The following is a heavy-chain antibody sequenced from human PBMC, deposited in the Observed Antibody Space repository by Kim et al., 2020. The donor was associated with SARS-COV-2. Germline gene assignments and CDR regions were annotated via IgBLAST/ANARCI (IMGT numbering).Heavy chain of an antibody. J-gene: IGHJ6*02. CDR3: ARQGRNRYYYYYGMDV. CDR2: IDPSDSYT. Sequence: GESLKISCKGSGYSFTSYWISWVRQMPGKGLEWMGRIDPSDSYTNYSPSFQGHVTISADKSISTAYLQWSSLKASDTAMYYCARQGRNRYYYYYGMDVWGQGTTVTVSS. D-gene: IGHD1-26*01. V-gene: IGHV5-10-1*01. CDR1: GYSFTSYW.